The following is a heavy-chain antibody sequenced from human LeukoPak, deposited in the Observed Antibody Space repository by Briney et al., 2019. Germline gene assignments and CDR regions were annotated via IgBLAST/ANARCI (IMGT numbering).Heavy chain of an antibody. CDR2: ISAYNGNT. Sequence: ASVKVSXKTSGYTFNTYGIAWVRQAPGQGLEWMGWISAYNGNTNYAQNLQDRVTMTTDTSTTTAYMELRNLRSDDTAVYYCARDYGDVDYWGQGTLVTVSS. J-gene: IGHJ4*02. D-gene: IGHD4-17*01. CDR3: ARDYGDVDY. V-gene: IGHV1-18*01. CDR1: GYTFNTYG.